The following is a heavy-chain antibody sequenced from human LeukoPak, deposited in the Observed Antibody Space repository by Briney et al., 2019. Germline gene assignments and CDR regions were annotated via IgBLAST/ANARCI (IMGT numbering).Heavy chain of an antibody. CDR1: GYTFTGYY. V-gene: IGHV1-2*06. CDR2: INPNSGGT. Sequence: GASVKVSCKASGYTFTGYYMHWVRQAPGQGLEWMGRINPNSGGTNYAQKFQGRVTMTRDTSISTAYMELGRLRSDDTAVYYCARYSSSWYGGYDYWGQGTLVTVSS. CDR3: ARYSSSWYGGYDY. D-gene: IGHD6-13*01. J-gene: IGHJ4*02.